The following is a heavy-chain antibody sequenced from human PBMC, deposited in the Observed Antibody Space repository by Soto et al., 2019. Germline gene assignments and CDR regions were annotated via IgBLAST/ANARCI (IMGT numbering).Heavy chain of an antibody. D-gene: IGHD2-21*02. V-gene: IGHV3-73*02. CDR1: GFTFSGSA. CDR3: TRHKKVLGPYCGGDCYPFDP. J-gene: IGHJ5*02. CDR2: IRSKANSYAT. Sequence: EVQLVESGGGLVQPGGSLKLSCAASGFTFSGSAMHWVRQASGKGLEWVGRIRSKANSYATAYAASVKGRFTISRDDSKNTAYLQMNSLKTEDTAVYYCTRHKKVLGPYCGGDCYPFDPWGQGTLVTVSS.